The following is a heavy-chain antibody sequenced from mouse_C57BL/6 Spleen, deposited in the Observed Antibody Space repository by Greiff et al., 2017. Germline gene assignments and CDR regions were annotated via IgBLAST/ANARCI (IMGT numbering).Heavy chain of an antibody. CDR3: ARGRDYYGSSGFAY. Sequence: QVQLQQPGAELVRPGSSVKLSCKASGYTFTSYWMDWVKQRPGQGLEWIGNIYPSDSETHYNQKFKDQDTLTVDKSSSTAYMQLSSLTSEDSAVYYCARGRDYYGSSGFAYWGQGTLVTVSA. J-gene: IGHJ3*01. V-gene: IGHV1-61*01. D-gene: IGHD1-1*01. CDR2: IYPSDSET. CDR1: GYTFTSYW.